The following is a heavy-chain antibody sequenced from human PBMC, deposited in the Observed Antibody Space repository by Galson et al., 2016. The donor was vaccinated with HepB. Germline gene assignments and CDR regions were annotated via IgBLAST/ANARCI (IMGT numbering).Heavy chain of an antibody. CDR3: ARSDGWLLSGSDY. V-gene: IGHV3-7*05. CDR1: GFTFSNFW. Sequence: SLRLSCAVSGFTFSNFWMNWVRQAPGKGLEWVANIKQDGSEKYYVDSVKGRFTISRDNAKNSLYLRMSNLRADDTAIYYCARSDGWLLSGSDYWGQGTLVTVSS. J-gene: IGHJ4*02. CDR2: IKQDGSEK. D-gene: IGHD3-9*01.